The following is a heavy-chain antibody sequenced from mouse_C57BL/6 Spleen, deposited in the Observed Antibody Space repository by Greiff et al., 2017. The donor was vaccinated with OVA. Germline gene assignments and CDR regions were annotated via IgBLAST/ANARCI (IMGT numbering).Heavy chain of an antibody. J-gene: IGHJ1*03. CDR3: ARRYYGSSYGYFDV. CDR1: GYSFTSYY. CDR2: IYPGSGNT. D-gene: IGHD1-1*01. V-gene: IGHV1-66*01. Sequence: VKLMESGPELVKPGASVKISCKASGYSFTSYYIHWVKQRPGQGLEWIGWIYPGSGNTKYNEKFKGKATLTADTSSSTAYMQLSSLTSEDSAVYYCARRYYGSSYGYFDVWGTGTTVTVSS.